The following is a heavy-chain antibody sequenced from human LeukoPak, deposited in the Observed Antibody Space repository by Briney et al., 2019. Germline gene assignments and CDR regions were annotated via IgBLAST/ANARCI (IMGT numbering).Heavy chain of an antibody. CDR1: GFTFNTFW. Sequence: PGGSLRLSCAASGFTFNTFWMNWVRQAPGKGLERGASINQGGTEKYYVDSVKGRFTISRDNAKNSLYLQMYSSKAEDTAVYYCARDGPPAGLYFDNWGQGTLVTVSS. D-gene: IGHD2-2*01. CDR3: ARDGPPAGLYFDN. J-gene: IGHJ4*02. V-gene: IGHV3-7*01. CDR2: INQGGTEK.